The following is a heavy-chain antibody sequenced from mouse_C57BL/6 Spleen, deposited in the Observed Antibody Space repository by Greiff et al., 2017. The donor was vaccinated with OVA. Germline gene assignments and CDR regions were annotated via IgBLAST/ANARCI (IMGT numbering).Heavy chain of an antibody. Sequence: VQLQQSGPELVKPGASVKMSCTASGYTFTDYNMHWVKQSHGKSLEWIGYINPNNGGTSYNQKFKGKATLTVNKSSSTAYMGLRSLTSEDSAVYNWAKEDYGSRYVGDYWGQGTTLTVSS. J-gene: IGHJ2*01. CDR1: GYTFTDYN. V-gene: IGHV1-22*01. D-gene: IGHD1-1*01. CDR2: INPNNGGT. CDR3: AKEDYGSRYVGDY.